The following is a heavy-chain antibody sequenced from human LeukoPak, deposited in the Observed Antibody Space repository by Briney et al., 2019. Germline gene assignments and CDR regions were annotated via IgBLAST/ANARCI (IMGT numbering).Heavy chain of an antibody. CDR3: ARHGSSNYGDYL. CDR2: IYYSGST. J-gene: IGHJ4*02. V-gene: IGHV4-39*01. Sequence: SETLSLTCTVSGGSISSSSYYWGWIRQPPGKGLEWIGSIYYSGSTYYNPSLKSRVTISVDTSKNQFSLKLSSVTAADTAVYYCARHGSSNYGDYLGGQGTLVTVSS. D-gene: IGHD4-17*01. CDR1: GGSISSSSYY.